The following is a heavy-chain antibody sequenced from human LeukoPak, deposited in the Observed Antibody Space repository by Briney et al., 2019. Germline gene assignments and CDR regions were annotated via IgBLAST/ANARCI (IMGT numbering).Heavy chain of an antibody. Sequence: ASVKVSCKASGYTFTDFYIHWVRQAPGQGPEWMGWTNPNIGSTNSAQKFQGRVTMTRDTSISTAYMELSGLRSGDTAVDYCARDTNIPESETFHYWGQGTLVTVSS. J-gene: IGHJ4*02. D-gene: IGHD2-2*02. CDR1: GYTFTDFY. V-gene: IGHV1-2*02. CDR2: TNPNIGST. CDR3: ARDTNIPESETFHY.